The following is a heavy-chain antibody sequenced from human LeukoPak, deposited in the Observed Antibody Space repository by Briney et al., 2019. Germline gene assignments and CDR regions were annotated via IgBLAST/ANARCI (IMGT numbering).Heavy chain of an antibody. CDR3: AKDSSSWVH. Sequence: GGSLRLSCAASGFTFSSYAMSWVRQAPGKGLEGVSAISGSGGSTYYADSVKGRVTIARDNSKNTLYLQMNSLRAEDTAVYYCAKDSSSWVHWGQGTLVTVSS. CDR1: GFTFSSYA. V-gene: IGHV3-23*01. J-gene: IGHJ4*02. CDR2: ISGSGGST. D-gene: IGHD6-13*01.